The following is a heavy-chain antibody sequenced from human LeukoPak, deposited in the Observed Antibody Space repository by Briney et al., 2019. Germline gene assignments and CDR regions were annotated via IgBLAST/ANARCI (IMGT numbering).Heavy chain of an antibody. J-gene: IGHJ3*02. CDR3: ASSVVVTAAGTFDI. CDR2: IYHSGST. CDR1: GGSISSSNW. V-gene: IGHV4-4*02. D-gene: IGHD2-21*02. Sequence: SETLSLTCAVSGGSISSSNWWSWVRQPPGKGLEWIGEIYHSGSTNYNPSLKSRVTISVDKSKNQFSLKLSSVTAADTAVYYCASSVVVTAAGTFDIWGQGTMVTVSS.